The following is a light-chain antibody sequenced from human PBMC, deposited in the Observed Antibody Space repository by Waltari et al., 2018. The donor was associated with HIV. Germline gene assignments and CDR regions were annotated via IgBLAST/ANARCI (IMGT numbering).Light chain of an antibody. Sequence: QSVLTQPPSVSAAPGQKVTISCSGSSSTLGNNFISWYQKVPGTAPKRLIYDNNKRPSGISDRFSGSKSGTSGTLGISGLQTGDEADYYCATWDRSLSAGVFGGGIKVTVL. CDR3: ATWDRSLSAGV. CDR1: SSTLGNNF. CDR2: DNN. V-gene: IGLV1-51*01. J-gene: IGLJ2*01.